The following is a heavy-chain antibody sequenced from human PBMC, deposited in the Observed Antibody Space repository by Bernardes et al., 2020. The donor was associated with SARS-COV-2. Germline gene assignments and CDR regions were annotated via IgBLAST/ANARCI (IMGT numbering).Heavy chain of an antibody. CDR2: IYHSGTT. J-gene: IGHJ6*02. D-gene: IGHD2-2*02. CDR1: GGSMTSGDFN. CDR3: ARDAAIPPSYYYYGTDV. V-gene: IGHV4-30-4*01. Sequence: SETLSLTCSVSGGSMTSGDFNWSWIRQPPGKGLEWIGHIYHSGTTSYAPSLESRLTISIDTSKNQFSLRLSSVTAADTAVDYCARDAAIPPSYYYYGTDVWGQGTTVTVSS.